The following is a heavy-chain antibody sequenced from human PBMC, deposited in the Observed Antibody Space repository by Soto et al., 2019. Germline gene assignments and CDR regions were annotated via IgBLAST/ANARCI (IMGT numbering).Heavy chain of an antibody. Sequence: HPGGSLRLSCAASGFTFSSYWMSWVRQAPGKGLEWVANIKQDGSEKYYVDSVKGRFTISRDNSKNTLYLLIDGLRAEDTAVYYCAKDRSSNGPVYYFDYWGQGTLVTVSS. CDR1: GFTFSSYW. J-gene: IGHJ4*02. V-gene: IGHV3-7*03. CDR3: AKDRSSNGPVYYFDY. D-gene: IGHD2-15*01. CDR2: IKQDGSEK.